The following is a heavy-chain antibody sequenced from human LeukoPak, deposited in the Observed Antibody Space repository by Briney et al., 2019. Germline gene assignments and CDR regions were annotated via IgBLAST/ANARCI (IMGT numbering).Heavy chain of an antibody. CDR1: GFTFSSYM. J-gene: IGHJ6*02. CDR2: ISSSSSYI. Sequence: PGGSLRLSCASSGFTFSSYMMNGGRQARGKGLEWVSSISSSSSYIYYADSVKGRFTISRDNAKNSLYLQMNSLRAEDTAVYYCARDALGSSGWLNYYSYYGMDVWGQGTTVTASS. V-gene: IGHV3-21*01. CDR3: ARDALGSSGWLNYYSYYGMDV. D-gene: IGHD6-19*01.